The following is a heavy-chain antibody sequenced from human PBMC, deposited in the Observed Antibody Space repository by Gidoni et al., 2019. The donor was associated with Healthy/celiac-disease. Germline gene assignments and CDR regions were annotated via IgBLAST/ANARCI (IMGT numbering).Heavy chain of an antibody. Sequence: EVQLVESGGGLVKPGGSLRLSCAASGFTFSNAWMSWVRQAPGKGLEWVGRIKSKTDGGTTDYAAPVKGRFTISRDDSKNTLYLQMNSLKTEDTAVYYCTTDDIQLSDYYGMDVWGQGTTVTVSS. V-gene: IGHV3-15*01. CDR3: TTDDIQLSDYYGMDV. CDR1: GFTFSNAW. J-gene: IGHJ6*02. CDR2: IKSKTDGGTT. D-gene: IGHD5-18*01.